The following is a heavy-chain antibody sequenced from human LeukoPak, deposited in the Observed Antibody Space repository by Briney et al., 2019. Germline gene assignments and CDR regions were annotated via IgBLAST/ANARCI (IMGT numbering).Heavy chain of an antibody. CDR3: ARAKGSGSSSRLDFDY. D-gene: IGHD6-13*01. CDR1: GYTFTSYY. Sequence: ASVKVSCKASGYTFTSYYMHWVRQAPGQGLEWMGIINPSGGSTSYAQKFQGRVTMTRDMSTSTVYMELSSLRSEDTAVYYCARAKGSGSSSRLDFDYWGQGTLVTVSS. V-gene: IGHV1-46*01. CDR2: INPSGGST. J-gene: IGHJ4*02.